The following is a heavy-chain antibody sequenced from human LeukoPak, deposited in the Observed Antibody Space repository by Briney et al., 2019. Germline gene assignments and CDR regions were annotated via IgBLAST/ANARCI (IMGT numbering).Heavy chain of an antibody. CDR3: ARVPLNYYYYMDV. J-gene: IGHJ6*03. V-gene: IGHV3-7*01. CDR1: GFTFSSYW. Sequence: SGGSLRLYCAASGFTFSSYWMSWVRQAPGQGLEWVANLKQDGIEKYSVDSLKGRFTISRDNTKKSLYLRMNSLRAEDTAVYYGARVPLNYYYYMDVWGKGTTVTVSS. CDR2: LKQDGIEK.